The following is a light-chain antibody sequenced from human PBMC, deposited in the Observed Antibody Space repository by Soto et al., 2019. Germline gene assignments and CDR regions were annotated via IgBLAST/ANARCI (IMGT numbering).Light chain of an antibody. J-gene: IGKJ1*01. CDR2: DAS. CDR1: QSISSW. V-gene: IGKV1-5*01. CDR3: QQYESYSPWT. Sequence: DIQVTQSPSSLSASVGDXXTITCRASQSISSWLAWYQQKPGKAPKLLIYDASTLQSGVPSRYSGSGSGTEFTLTISNLQPDDFATYYCQQYESYSPWTFGQGTKVDI.